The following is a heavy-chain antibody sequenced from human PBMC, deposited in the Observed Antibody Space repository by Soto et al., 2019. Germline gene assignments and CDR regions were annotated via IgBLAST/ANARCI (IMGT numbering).Heavy chain of an antibody. V-gene: IGHV4-4*02. D-gene: IGHD4-17*01. Sequence: PSETLSLTCAVSGGSISSSNWWSWVRQPPGKGLEWIGEIFHRGSTTYNPSLKSRVTISVDKSKNQFSLKLNSVTAADTALYYCARTNGDSLCFDXWSQGTLVTVSX. CDR3: ARTNGDSLCFDX. CDR1: GGSISSSNW. CDR2: IFHRGST. J-gene: IGHJ4*02.